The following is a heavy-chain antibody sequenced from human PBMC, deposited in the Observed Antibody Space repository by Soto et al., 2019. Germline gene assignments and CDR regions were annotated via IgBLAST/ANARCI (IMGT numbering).Heavy chain of an antibody. D-gene: IGHD6-6*01. CDR2: INHSGST. V-gene: IGHV4-34*01. CDR3: ASLAARRHYYYYMDV. CDR1: GGSFSGYY. J-gene: IGHJ6*03. Sequence: QVQLQQWGAGLLKPSETLSLTCAVYGGSFSGYYWSWIRQPPGKGLEWIGEINHSGSTNYTPSLKSRVTISVDTSKNQCSLKVSSVTAADTAVYYGASLAARRHYYYYMDVWGKGTTVTVSS.